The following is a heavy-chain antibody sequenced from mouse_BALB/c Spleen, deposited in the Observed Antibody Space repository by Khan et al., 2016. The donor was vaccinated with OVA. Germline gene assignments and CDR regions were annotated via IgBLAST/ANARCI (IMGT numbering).Heavy chain of an antibody. CDR1: GYTSTSYY. CDR3: TRGGYGGFAS. CDR2: INPSNGDT. V-gene: IGHV1S81*02. D-gene: IGHD2-2*01. Sequence: QVQLQQPGAELVKPGASVKLSCKASGYTSTSYYMYWAKQRPGQGLEWIGDINPSNGDTYCNEKFKNKATLTVDKSSSTTHMQLSSLTSEDSAVYYCTRGGYGGFASWGQGTLLTVSA. J-gene: IGHJ3*01.